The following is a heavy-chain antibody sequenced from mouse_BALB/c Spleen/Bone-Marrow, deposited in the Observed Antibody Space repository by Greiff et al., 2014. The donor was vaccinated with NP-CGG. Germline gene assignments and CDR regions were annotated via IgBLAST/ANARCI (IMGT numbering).Heavy chain of an antibody. CDR3: ARSGWEGFAD. J-gene: IGHJ2*01. Sequence: QVQLQQSGADLVRPGSSVKISCKTSGFSFSMYWMNWVMQGPGQGLEWIGQIYPGDGDTEYNGRFKGKATLTADKSSSTAYMQLSSLTSEDSAVYFCARSGWEGFADWGQGTTLTVSS. D-gene: IGHD1-1*02. V-gene: IGHV1-80*01. CDR2: IYPGDGDT. CDR1: GFSFSMYW.